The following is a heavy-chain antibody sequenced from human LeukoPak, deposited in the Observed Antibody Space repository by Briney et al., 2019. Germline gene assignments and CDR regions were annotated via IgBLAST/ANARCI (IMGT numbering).Heavy chain of an antibody. CDR2: IWYDGSNK. CDR3: ARGPVVVVAATPMILDY. D-gene: IGHD2-15*01. CDR1: RFTFSSYG. J-gene: IGHJ4*02. Sequence: PGRSLRFSCAASRFTFSSYGMHWVRQAPGKGLEWVAVIWYDGSNKYYADSVKGRFTISRDNSKNTLYLQMNSLRAEDTAVYYRARGPVVVVAATPMILDYWGQGTLVTVSS. V-gene: IGHV3-33*01.